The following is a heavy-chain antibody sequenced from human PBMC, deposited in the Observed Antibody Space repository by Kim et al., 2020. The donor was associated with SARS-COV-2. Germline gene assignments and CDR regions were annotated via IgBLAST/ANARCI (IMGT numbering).Heavy chain of an antibody. V-gene: IGHV3-23*01. J-gene: IGHJ4*02. CDR3: EKDHESSGWPTFDY. D-gene: IGHD3-22*01. Sequence: YADTVKGRFTVSRDNAKNTLYLQMDSLRAEDKALYYCEKDHESSGWPTFDYWGQGTQVTVSS.